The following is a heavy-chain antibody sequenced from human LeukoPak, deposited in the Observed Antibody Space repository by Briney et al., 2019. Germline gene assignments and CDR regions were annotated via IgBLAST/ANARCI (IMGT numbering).Heavy chain of an antibody. CDR2: IIPIFGTA. V-gene: IGHV1-69*13. J-gene: IGHJ4*02. Sequence: GSSVKVSYKASGGTFSSYAISWVRQAPGQGLEWMGGIIPIFGTANYAQKFQGRVTITADESTSTAYMELSSLRSEDTAVYYCARASDCSSTSCYFDYWGQGTLVTVSS. D-gene: IGHD2-2*01. CDR1: GGTFSSYA. CDR3: ARASDCSSTSCYFDY.